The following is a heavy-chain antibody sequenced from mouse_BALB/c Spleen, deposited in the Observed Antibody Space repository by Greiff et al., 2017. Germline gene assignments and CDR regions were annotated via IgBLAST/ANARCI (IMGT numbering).Heavy chain of an antibody. V-gene: IGHV1-9*01. CDR2: ILPGSGST. D-gene: IGHD2-1*01. Sequence: VQLQQPGAELVRPGASVKISCKATGYTFSSYWIEWVKQRPGHGLEWIGEILPGSGSTNYNEKFKGKATFTADTSSNTAYMQLSSLTSEDSAVYYCARYRYGNYYFDYWGQGTTLTVSS. J-gene: IGHJ2*01. CDR3: ARYRYGNYYFDY. CDR1: GYTFSSYW.